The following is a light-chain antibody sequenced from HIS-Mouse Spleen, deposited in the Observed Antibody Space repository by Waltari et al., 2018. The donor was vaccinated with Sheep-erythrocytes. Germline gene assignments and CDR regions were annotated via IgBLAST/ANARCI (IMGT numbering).Light chain of an antibody. CDR1: SSDGGGFNY. CDR2: EVS. V-gene: IGLV2-8*01. Sequence: QSALTQPRSVSGSPGQSVTISCTGTSSDGGGFNYVSWYQQHPGKAPKLMIYEVSKRPSGVPDRFSGSKSGNTASLTVSGLQAEDEADYYCSSYAGSNNWVFGGGTKLTVL. J-gene: IGLJ3*02. CDR3: SSYAGSNNWV.